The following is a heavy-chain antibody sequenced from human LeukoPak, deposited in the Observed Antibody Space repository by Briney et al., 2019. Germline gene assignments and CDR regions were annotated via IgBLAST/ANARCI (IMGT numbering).Heavy chain of an antibody. V-gene: IGHV4-59*08. CDR1: GGSISSYY. J-gene: IGHJ3*02. Sequence: SETLSLTCTVSGGSISSYYWSWIRQPPGKGLEWIGYIYYSGSTNYNPSLKSRVTISVDTSKNQFSLKLSSVTAADTAVYYCATGTDSGSYYGGDAFDIWGQGTMVTVS. D-gene: IGHD1-26*01. CDR2: IYYSGST. CDR3: ATGTDSGSYYGGDAFDI.